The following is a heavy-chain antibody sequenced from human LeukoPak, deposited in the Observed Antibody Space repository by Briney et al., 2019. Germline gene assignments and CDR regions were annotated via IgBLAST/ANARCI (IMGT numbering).Heavy chain of an antibody. Sequence: GGSLRLSCAASGFTFSSYSMNWVRQAPGKGLEWVSSISSSSSYIYYADSVKGRFTISRDNAKNSLYLQMNSLRAEDTAVYYCARGLAVPGTMAFDIWGQGTMVTVSP. J-gene: IGHJ3*02. CDR3: ARGLAVPGTMAFDI. V-gene: IGHV3-21*01. D-gene: IGHD6-19*01. CDR1: GFTFSSYS. CDR2: ISSSSSYI.